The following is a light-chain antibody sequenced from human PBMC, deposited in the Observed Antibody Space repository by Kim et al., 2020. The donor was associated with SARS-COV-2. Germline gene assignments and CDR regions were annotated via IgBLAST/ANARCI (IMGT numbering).Light chain of an antibody. J-gene: IGKJ2*03. V-gene: IGKV3-15*01. CDR3: QKYDSWPYS. CDR1: QSVSSN. Sequence: SVSLGERATLSCRASQSVSSNLAWYQQKPGQAPRLLLYGASTRATGVPVRFSGSGSGTEFTLTISSLQSEDFAVYYCQKYDSWPYSFGQGTKLEI. CDR2: GAS.